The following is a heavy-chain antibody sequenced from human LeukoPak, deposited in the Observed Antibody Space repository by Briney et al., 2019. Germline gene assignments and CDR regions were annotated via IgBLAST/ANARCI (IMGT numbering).Heavy chain of an antibody. CDR1: GFTFSSYA. V-gene: IGHV3-30*02. D-gene: IGHD2-15*01. CDR3: AKEHRSSYWEPAFDI. J-gene: IGHJ3*02. CDR2: IRYDGSNE. Sequence: GGSLRLSCAASGFTFSSYAMHWVRQAPGKGLEWVAFIRYDGSNEYYADSVKGQFTISRDNSKNTLYLQMNSLRAEDMAVYYCAKEHRSSYWEPAFDIWGQGTMVTVSS.